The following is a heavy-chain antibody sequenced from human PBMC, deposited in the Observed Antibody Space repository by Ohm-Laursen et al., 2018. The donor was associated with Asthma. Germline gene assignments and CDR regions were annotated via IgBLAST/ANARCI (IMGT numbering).Heavy chain of an antibody. Sequence: SETLSLTCSVSGGSISSYYWSWIRQPPGKGLEWIGYIYYSGSTNYNPSLKSRVTISVDTSKNQFSLKLSSVTAADTAVYYCARGRVTVTTWYFDLWGRGTLVTVSS. CDR3: ARGRVTVTTWYFDL. D-gene: IGHD4-17*01. J-gene: IGHJ2*01. CDR2: IYYSGST. CDR1: GGSISSYY. V-gene: IGHV4-59*01.